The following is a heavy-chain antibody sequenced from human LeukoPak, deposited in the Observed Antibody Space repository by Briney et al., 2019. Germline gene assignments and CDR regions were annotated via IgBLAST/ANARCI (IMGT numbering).Heavy chain of an antibody. CDR2: IYSDNT. CDR1: GFTVSSNS. CDR3: ARERDGYNYFDY. Sequence: GGSLRLSCTVSGFTVSSNSMSWVRQAPGKGLEWVSFIYSDNTHYSDSVKGRFTISRDNSKNTLYLQMNSLRAEDTAVYYCARERDGYNYFDYWGQGTLVTVSS. V-gene: IGHV3-53*01. J-gene: IGHJ4*02. D-gene: IGHD5-24*01.